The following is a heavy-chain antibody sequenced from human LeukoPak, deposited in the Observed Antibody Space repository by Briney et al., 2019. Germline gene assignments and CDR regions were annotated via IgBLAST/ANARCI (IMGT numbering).Heavy chain of an antibody. D-gene: IGHD1-26*01. CDR2: IKQDGSEK. V-gene: IGHV3-7*03. Sequence: PGGSLRLSCAASGFTFSNYWITWVRQAPGKGLEWVANIKQDGSEKYHMDSVKGRFTISRGNAKNSLFLQMNSLRAEGTAVYYCARGDRVGVTTGHFDYWGQGTLVTVSS. CDR3: ARGDRVGVTTGHFDY. CDR1: GFTFSNYW. J-gene: IGHJ4*02.